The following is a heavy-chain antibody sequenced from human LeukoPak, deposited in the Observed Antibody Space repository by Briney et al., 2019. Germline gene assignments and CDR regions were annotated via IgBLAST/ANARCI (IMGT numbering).Heavy chain of an antibody. Sequence: PGGSLRLSCAASGFTFSSYSMNWVRQAPGKGLEWVSSISSRISSSHSYTHYADSLKGRFTISRDNTKKSLYLQMNSLRAEDTAVYYCAREDSYGYFHYRPFDHWGQGTQVTVSS. J-gene: IGHJ4*02. CDR3: AREDSYGYFHYRPFDH. CDR2: ISSRISSSHSYT. D-gene: IGHD3-22*01. CDR1: GFTFSSYS. V-gene: IGHV3-21*01.